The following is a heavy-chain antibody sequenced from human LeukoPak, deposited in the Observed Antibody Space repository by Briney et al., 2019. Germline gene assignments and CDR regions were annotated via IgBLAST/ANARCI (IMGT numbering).Heavy chain of an antibody. CDR2: IYYSGST. V-gene: IGHV4-31*03. D-gene: IGHD2-15*01. CDR3: ARVPTAAGAFDI. J-gene: IGHJ3*02. CDR1: GGSISSGGYY. Sequence: PSETLSLTCTVSGGSISSGGYYWSWIRQHPGKGLEWIGYIYYSGSTSYTPSLKSRVTISVDTSKNQFSLKLSSVTAADTAVYYCARVPTAAGAFDIWGQGTMVTVSS.